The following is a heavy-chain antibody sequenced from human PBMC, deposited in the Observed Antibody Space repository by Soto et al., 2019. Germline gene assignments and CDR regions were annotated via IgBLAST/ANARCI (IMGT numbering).Heavy chain of an antibody. CDR2: IGGVDET. CDR1: GFTFSIYA. V-gene: IGHV3-23*01. CDR3: AKDRMDHNSVWDPFDV. J-gene: IGHJ3*01. Sequence: GGFLRLSCAASGFTFSIYAMSWVRQAPGKGLEWVSSIGGVDETYYADSVRGRFTISRDNSKNTLFLQMNSLRAEDTAVYYCAKDRMDHNSVWDPFDVWGPGTVVTVSS. D-gene: IGHD1-20*01.